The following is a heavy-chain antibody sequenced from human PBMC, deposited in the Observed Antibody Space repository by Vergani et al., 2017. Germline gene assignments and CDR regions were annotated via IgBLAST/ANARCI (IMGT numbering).Heavy chain of an antibody. CDR3: ARVGTSSNRDYFDY. CDR2: INPNSGGT. V-gene: IGHV1-2*02. CDR1: GYTFADYF. J-gene: IGHJ4*02. D-gene: IGHD2-2*01. Sequence: QVQLVQSGAEVKKPGASVKFSCKASGYTFADYFMHWVRQAPGQGLEWMGWINPNSGGTTYAQKFQGRVTMTRDTSISTAYMELSNLRSDDTAVYYCARVGTSSNRDYFDYWGQGTLVTVSS.